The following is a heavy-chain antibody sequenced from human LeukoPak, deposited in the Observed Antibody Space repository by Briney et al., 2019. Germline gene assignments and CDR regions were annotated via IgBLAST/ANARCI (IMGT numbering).Heavy chain of an antibody. Sequence: PGGSLRLSCVVSGFTLSSYAMSWVRQAPGKGLEWVAATSSSDSGKYHADSVRGRFTISRDNSKNTVYLQMNSLRAEDAAVYYCARNSNQYSSGWYSYYYYYYMDVWGKGTTVTISS. CDR2: TSSSDSGK. J-gene: IGHJ6*03. CDR3: ARNSNQYSSGWYSYYYYYYMDV. CDR1: GFTLSSYA. D-gene: IGHD6-19*01. V-gene: IGHV3-23*01.